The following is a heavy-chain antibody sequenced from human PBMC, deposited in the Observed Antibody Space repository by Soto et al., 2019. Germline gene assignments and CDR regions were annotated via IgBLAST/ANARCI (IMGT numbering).Heavy chain of an antibody. CDR2: INPNSGGT. CDR1: GYTFTGYY. D-gene: IGHD1-26*01. CDR3: ARDLVIVGARTDYYYYGMDV. V-gene: IGHV1-2*02. Sequence: ASVKVCCKASGYTFTGYYMHWVRQAPGQGLEWMGWINPNSGGTNYAQKFQGRVTMTRDTSISTAYMELSRLRSDDTAVYYCARDLVIVGARTDYYYYGMDVCLQVTTVTVS. J-gene: IGHJ6*02.